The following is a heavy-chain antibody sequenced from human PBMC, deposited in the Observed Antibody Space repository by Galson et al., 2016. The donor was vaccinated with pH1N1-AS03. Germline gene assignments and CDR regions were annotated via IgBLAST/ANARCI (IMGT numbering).Heavy chain of an antibody. Sequence: LRLSCAASGFSFGDCPMNWVRQAPGKGLEWVGFIRSKAYGGTTENAASVKGRFSISRDDSKNIAYLQMNSLKTADTAMYYCASQNYYDSSGSFDFFDHWGQGTLVTVSS. CDR1: GFSFGDCP. CDR3: ASQNYYDSSGSFDFFDH. V-gene: IGHV3-49*04. D-gene: IGHD3-22*01. J-gene: IGHJ4*02. CDR2: IRSKAYGGTT.